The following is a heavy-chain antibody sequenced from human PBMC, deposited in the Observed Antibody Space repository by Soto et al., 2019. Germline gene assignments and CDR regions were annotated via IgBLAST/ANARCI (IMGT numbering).Heavy chain of an antibody. Sequence: QITLKESGPTLVKPTQTLPLTCTFSGVSLSTTRVAVGWIRQPPGKALEWRALIYWDDDKHYTPSLKSRLTITKDTAQNQVVLTKTDMDPVDTATYYCAHRPPVTTNGFDFWGQVTLVTVSS. J-gene: IGHJ4*02. CDR2: IYWDDDK. CDR1: GVSLSTTRVA. V-gene: IGHV2-5*02. D-gene: IGHD4-17*01. CDR3: AHRPPVTTNGFDF.